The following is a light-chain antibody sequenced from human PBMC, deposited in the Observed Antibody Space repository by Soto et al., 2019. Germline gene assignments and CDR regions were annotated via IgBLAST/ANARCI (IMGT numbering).Light chain of an antibody. Sequence: DIQMTQSPSSLSASVGDRVTITCRASQSSSNYLNWYQQKPGKAPKLLIYAASSLQSGVPSRFSGSGSGTYFTLTISSLQPEDFATYYCQQGYRTPYTFGQGTKLEIK. V-gene: IGKV1-39*01. J-gene: IGKJ2*01. CDR1: QSSSNY. CDR3: QQGYRTPYT. CDR2: AAS.